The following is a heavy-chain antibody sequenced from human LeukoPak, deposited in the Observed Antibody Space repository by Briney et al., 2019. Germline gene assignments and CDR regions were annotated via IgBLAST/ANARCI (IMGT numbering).Heavy chain of an antibody. V-gene: IGHV1-18*01. J-gene: IGHJ6*03. CDR3: ARDRGSIAARPDYYYYYYMDV. CDR1: GYIFTSYG. CDR2: ISVYNGNT. Sequence: ASVKVSCKASGYIFTSYGISWVRQAPGQGLEWMGWISVYNGNTNYAQKLQGRVTMTTDTSTSTAYMELRSLRSDDTAVYYCARDRGSIAARPDYYYYYYMDVWGKGTTVTVSS. D-gene: IGHD6-6*01.